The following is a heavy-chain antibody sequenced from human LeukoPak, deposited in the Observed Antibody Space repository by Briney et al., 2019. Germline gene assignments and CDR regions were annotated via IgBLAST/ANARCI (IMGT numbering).Heavy chain of an antibody. Sequence: SETLSLTCTVPGGATSSSNYYWAWIRQPPGKGLEWMGSIFYSGTTHYNSSLKSRVTISIDTSKNQFSLKLSSVTAADTAVYYCARLSNYGGHSGDGYWGQGTLVTVSS. CDR1: GGATSSSNYY. V-gene: IGHV4-39*01. J-gene: IGHJ4*02. D-gene: IGHD4-23*01. CDR3: ARLSNYGGHSGDGY. CDR2: IFYSGTT.